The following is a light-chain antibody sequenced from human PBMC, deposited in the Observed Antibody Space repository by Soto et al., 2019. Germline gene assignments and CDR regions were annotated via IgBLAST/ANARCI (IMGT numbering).Light chain of an antibody. V-gene: IGKV3-20*01. Sequence: EIVLTQSPGALSLPPGDRATLPCLASESIGDYLAWYQQRPGQAPRLLIYAASRRASGTPPRFSGSGSERAFTLAISGLEPADFGVYYCQQYVTSPSITFGQGTRLEIK. CDR3: QQYVTSPSIT. CDR2: AAS. CDR1: ESIGDY. J-gene: IGKJ5*01.